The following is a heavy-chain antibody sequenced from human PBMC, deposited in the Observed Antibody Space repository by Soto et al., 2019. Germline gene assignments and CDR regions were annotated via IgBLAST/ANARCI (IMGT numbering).Heavy chain of an antibody. J-gene: IGHJ4*02. CDR3: ARDREQWLVREPAY. Sequence: EVQLVESGGDLVQPGGSLRLSCAASGFTFSTYWMSWVRQAPGKGLEWVANIKEDGSEKYYVDSVKGRFTISRDNSKNSLYLQMSSLTAEDTAMYYCARDREQWLVREPAYRGQGTLVTVSS. V-gene: IGHV3-7*05. CDR1: GFTFSTYW. D-gene: IGHD6-19*01. CDR2: IKEDGSEK.